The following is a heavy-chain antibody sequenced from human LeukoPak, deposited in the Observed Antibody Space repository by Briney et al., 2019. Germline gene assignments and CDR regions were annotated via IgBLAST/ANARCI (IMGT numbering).Heavy chain of an antibody. D-gene: IGHD2-2*01. V-gene: IGHV4-59*11. CDR3: ARGPPAKPGTGYYYGMDV. J-gene: IGHJ6*02. Sequence: SETLSLTCTVSGASISSHCWSWIRRPPGRGLEWIGYICYSGSTNSNPSLKSRVTISVDTSKNQFSLKLSSVTAADTAVYYCARGPPAKPGTGYYYGMDVWGQGTTVTVSS. CDR2: ICYSGST. CDR1: GASISSHC.